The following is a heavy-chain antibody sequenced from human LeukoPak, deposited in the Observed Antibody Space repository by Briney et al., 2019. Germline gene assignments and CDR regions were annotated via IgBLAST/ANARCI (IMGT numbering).Heavy chain of an antibody. Sequence: GTLSLTCAVSGGSISSSNWWSWVRQAPGKGLEWVSYISSSSSTIYYADSVKGRFTISRDNSKNTLYLQMNSLRAEDTAVYYCARDENGGSYYENWGQGTLVTVSS. J-gene: IGHJ4*02. V-gene: IGHV3-48*01. CDR1: GGSISSSN. CDR2: ISSSSSTI. CDR3: ARDENGGSYYEN. D-gene: IGHD1-26*01.